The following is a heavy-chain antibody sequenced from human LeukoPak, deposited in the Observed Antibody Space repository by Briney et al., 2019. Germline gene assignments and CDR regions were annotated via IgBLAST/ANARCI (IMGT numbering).Heavy chain of an antibody. CDR3: ARRSSSWDFDY. V-gene: IGHV4-38-2*02. CDR1: GYSISSGYY. J-gene: IGHJ4*02. Sequence: PSETLSLTCTVSGYSISSGYYRGWIRQPPGKGLEWIGSIYHSGSTYYNPSLKSRVTISVDTSKNQFSLKLSSVTAADTAVYYCARRSSSWDFDYWGQGTLVTVSS. CDR2: IYHSGST. D-gene: IGHD6-13*01.